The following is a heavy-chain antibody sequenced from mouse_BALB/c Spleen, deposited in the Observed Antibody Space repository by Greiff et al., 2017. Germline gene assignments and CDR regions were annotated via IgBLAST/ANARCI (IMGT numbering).Heavy chain of an antibody. Sequence: EVQLQQSGPELVKPGASVKISCKASGYSFTGYYMHWVKQSHVKSLEWIGRINPYNGATSYNQNFKDKASLTVDKSSSTAYMELHSLTSEDSAVYYCARDWDYAMDYWGQGTSVTVSS. CDR1: GYSFTGYY. CDR3: ARDWDYAMDY. V-gene: IGHV1-26*01. CDR2: INPYNGAT. J-gene: IGHJ4*01. D-gene: IGHD4-1*01.